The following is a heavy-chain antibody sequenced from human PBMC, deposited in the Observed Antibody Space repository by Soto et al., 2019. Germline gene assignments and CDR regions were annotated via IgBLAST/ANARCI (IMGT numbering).Heavy chain of an antibody. CDR3: AASAHGSGGSSLDY. CDR1: GFIFSIYG. V-gene: IGHV3-30*03. D-gene: IGHD2-15*01. J-gene: IGHJ4*02. Sequence: QVQLVESGGGVVQPGRSLRLSCAASGFIFSIYGMHWVRQAPGKGLEWVAVISYDGSNKDYADSAKGRFTISRDNSKNTLYLQMHSLRAEDTAVYYCAASAHGSGGSSLDYWGQGNLVTVSS. CDR2: ISYDGSNK.